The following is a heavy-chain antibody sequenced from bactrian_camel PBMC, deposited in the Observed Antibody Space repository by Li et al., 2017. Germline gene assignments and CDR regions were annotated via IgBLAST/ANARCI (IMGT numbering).Heavy chain of an antibody. D-gene: IGHD3*01. CDR2: IDSGADMETST. Sequence: VQLVESGGGSVQVGGSLRLSCVASGDTVGRYCMGWFRQIPDKEREGVAAIDSGADMETSTSYADSVKGRFTISQDNDRKTIYLEMNSLKPEDTATYYCAADSPLGDYCDTDYINWGQGTQVTVS. CDR1: GDTVGRYC. CDR3: AADSPLGDYCDTDYIN. J-gene: IGHJ4*01. V-gene: IGHV3S42*01.